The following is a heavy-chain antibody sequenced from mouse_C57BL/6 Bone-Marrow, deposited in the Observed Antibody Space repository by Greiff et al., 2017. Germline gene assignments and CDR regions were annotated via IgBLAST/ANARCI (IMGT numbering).Heavy chain of an antibody. Sequence: VQLQQPGAELVMPGASVKLSCKASGYTFTSYWMHWVKQRPGQGLEWIGEIDPSDSYTNYNQKFKGKSTLTVAKSSSTAYMQLSSLTSEDAAVYYCALTGAPFAYWGQGTLVTVSA. J-gene: IGHJ3*01. CDR3: ALTGAPFAY. V-gene: IGHV1-69*01. D-gene: IGHD4-1*01. CDR2: IDPSDSYT. CDR1: GYTFTSYW.